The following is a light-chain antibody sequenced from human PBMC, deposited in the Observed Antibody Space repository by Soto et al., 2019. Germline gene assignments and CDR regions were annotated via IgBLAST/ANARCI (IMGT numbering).Light chain of an antibody. Sequence: QSVLTQPPSASGTPGQRVTISCSGSTSNIGTNTVNWYQQLPGTAPKLLIYSNSQRPSGVPDRFSDSKSGTSASLAISGLQSDDESDYYCAVWDDSLNGPVFGGGTKLTVL. V-gene: IGLV1-44*01. CDR2: SNS. J-gene: IGLJ2*01. CDR1: TSNIGTNT. CDR3: AVWDDSLNGPV.